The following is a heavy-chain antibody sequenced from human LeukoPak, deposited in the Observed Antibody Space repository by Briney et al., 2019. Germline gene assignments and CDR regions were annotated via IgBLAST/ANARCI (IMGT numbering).Heavy chain of an antibody. J-gene: IGHJ4*02. Sequence: SETLSLTCTVSGGSISSSSYYWGWIRQPPGKGLEWIGSIYYSGSTYYNPSLKSRVTISVDTSKNQFSLKLSSVTAADTAVYYCARVIGITMVRGVIMGYYFDYWGQGTLVTVSS. CDR1: GGSISSSSYY. V-gene: IGHV4-39*07. CDR2: IYYSGST. CDR3: ARVIGITMVRGVIMGYYFDY. D-gene: IGHD3-10*01.